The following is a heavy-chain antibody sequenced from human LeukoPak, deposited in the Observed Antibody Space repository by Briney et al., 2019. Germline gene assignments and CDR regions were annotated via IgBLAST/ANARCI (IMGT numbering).Heavy chain of an antibody. CDR3: AKRRGVGATYYYGMDV. CDR2: ISYDGSNK. V-gene: IGHV3-30*18. Sequence: GRSLRLSCAASGFTFSSYGMHWVRQAPGKGLEWVAVISYDGSNKYYADPVKGRFTISRDNSKNTLYLQMNSLRAEDTAVYYCAKRRGVGATYYYGMDVWGQGTTVTVSS. CDR1: GFTFSSYG. J-gene: IGHJ6*02. D-gene: IGHD1-26*01.